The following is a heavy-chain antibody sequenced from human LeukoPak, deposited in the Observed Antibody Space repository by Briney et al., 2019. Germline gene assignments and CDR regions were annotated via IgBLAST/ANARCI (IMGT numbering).Heavy chain of an antibody. CDR1: GYSISNGYY. V-gene: IGHV4-38-2*01. Sequence: PSETLSLTCAVSGYSISNGYYWGWIRQPPGKGLEWIASIHYSGNTHYNPSLKSRATMSVDTSKNQFSLSLRSVTAADTAMYYCARRHYYDSTGYYRFDYWGPGTLVTVSS. CDR3: ARRHYYDSTGYYRFDY. J-gene: IGHJ4*02. CDR2: IHYSGNT. D-gene: IGHD3-22*01.